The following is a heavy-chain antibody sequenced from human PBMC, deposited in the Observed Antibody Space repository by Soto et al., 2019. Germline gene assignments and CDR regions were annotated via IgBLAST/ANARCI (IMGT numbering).Heavy chain of an antibody. Sequence: EVQLVESGGGLIQPGGSLRLSCAASGFTVSSNYMSRVRQAPGKGLDWGSVIDSGGSTNSADSVKGRFTISRDNFKYTLYLQMTSLRAKDTAVYYGARDSSGWPSYYGMDVWGQGTTVTVSS. V-gene: IGHV3-53*01. J-gene: IGHJ6*02. CDR2: IDSGGST. CDR3: ARDSSGWPSYYGMDV. D-gene: IGHD6-19*01. CDR1: GFTVSSNY.